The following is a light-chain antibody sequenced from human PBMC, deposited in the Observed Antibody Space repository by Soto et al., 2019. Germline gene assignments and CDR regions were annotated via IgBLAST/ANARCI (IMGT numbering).Light chain of an antibody. Sequence: DIQMTQSPSSLSASVGDRVTITCRASQSIRTYLNWYQQKPGKAPKLLIYSAYNLESGVPSRFSGSGSETDFTLTISGLQPEDFAGYYCQQSYSTPRTFGQGTKVEIK. J-gene: IGKJ1*01. CDR2: SAY. CDR1: QSIRTY. CDR3: QQSYSTPRT. V-gene: IGKV1-39*01.